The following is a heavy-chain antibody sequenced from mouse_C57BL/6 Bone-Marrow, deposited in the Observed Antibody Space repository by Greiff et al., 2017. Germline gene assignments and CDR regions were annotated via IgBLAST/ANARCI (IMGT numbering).Heavy chain of an antibody. J-gene: IGHJ1*03. Sequence: QVQLQQSGAELVRPGTSVKMSCKASGYTFTNYWIGWAKQRPGHGLEWIGDIYPGGGYTNYNEKFKGKATLTADKSSSTAYMQFSSLTSEDSAIYYCARPYDYGYFDVWGTGTTVTVSS. V-gene: IGHV1-63*01. CDR1: GYTFTNYW. CDR2: IYPGGGYT. CDR3: ARPYDYGYFDV. D-gene: IGHD2-4*01.